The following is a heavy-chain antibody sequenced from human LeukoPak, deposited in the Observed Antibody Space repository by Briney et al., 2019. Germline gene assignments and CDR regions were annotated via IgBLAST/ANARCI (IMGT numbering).Heavy chain of an antibody. CDR3: AKDLAARRTYYFDY. D-gene: IGHD6-6*01. J-gene: IGHJ4*02. Sequence: PGGSLRLSCAASGFTFSSYAMSWVRQAPGKGLEWVSAISVSGDSTYYAGSVKGRFTISRDNSKNTLYLQMKSLRSDDTAVYYCAKDLAARRTYYFDYWGQGTLVTVSS. CDR1: GFTFSSYA. CDR2: ISVSGDST. V-gene: IGHV3-23*01.